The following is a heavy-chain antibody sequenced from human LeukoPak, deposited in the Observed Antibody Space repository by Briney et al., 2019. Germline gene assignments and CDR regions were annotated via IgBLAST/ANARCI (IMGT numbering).Heavy chain of an antibody. D-gene: IGHD3-22*01. CDR1: GYSFTTYR. V-gene: IGHV5-51*01. CDR3: ARHVDDSSGYYYRTMYYFDY. J-gene: IGHJ4*02. Sequence: GESLKISCKGSGYSFTTYRIGWVRPMPGKGLEWMGIISPGDSDTRYSPSFQGQVTISADKSISTAYLQWSSLKASDTAMYYCARHVDDSSGYYYRTMYYFDYWGQGSLVTVSS. CDR2: ISPGDSDT.